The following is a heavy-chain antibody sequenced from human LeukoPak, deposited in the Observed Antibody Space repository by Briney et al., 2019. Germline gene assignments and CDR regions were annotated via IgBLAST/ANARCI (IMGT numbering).Heavy chain of an antibody. CDR3: ARDGPSDSDWYFDL. D-gene: IGHD2-21*02. V-gene: IGHV3-30*04. CDR1: GFTFSPYA. CDR2: ISYDGTDK. Sequence: PGGSLRLSCAASGFTFSPYAMYWVRQAPGKGLEWVAVISYDGTDKYYADFVKGRSTISRDNSKNTLYLQMNSLRAEDTAVYYCARDGPSDSDWYFDLWGRGTLVTVSS. J-gene: IGHJ2*01.